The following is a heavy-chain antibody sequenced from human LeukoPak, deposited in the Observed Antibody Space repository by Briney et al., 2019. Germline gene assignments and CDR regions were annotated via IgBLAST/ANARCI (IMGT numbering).Heavy chain of an antibody. D-gene: IGHD1-26*01. CDR1: GFSLSGYW. J-gene: IGHJ4*02. CDR3: ARDPVEWELLLDY. Sequence: GGSLRLSCVASGFSLSGYWMYWVRQAPGKGLMYISRNNGDGSTTNYADVVKGRFTISRDNARNSVYLQMNSLRVEDTAVYYCARDPVEWELLLDYWGQGTLVTVSS. V-gene: IGHV3-74*01. CDR2: NNGDGSTT.